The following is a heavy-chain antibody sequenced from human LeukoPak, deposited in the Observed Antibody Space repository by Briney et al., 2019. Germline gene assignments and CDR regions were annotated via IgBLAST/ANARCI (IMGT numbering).Heavy chain of an antibody. CDR3: ANLRAQQLVPGY. CDR2: ISYDGSNK. Sequence: PGGSLRLSCAASGFTFSSYGMHWVRQAPGKGLEWVAVISYDGSNKYYADSVKGRFTISRDNSKNTLYLQMNSLRAEDTAVYYCANLRAQQLVPGYWGQGTLVTVSS. J-gene: IGHJ4*02. CDR1: GFTFSSYG. D-gene: IGHD6-13*01. V-gene: IGHV3-30*18.